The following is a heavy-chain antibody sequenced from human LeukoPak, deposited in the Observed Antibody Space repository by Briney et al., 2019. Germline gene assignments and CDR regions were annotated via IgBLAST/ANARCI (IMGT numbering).Heavy chain of an antibody. D-gene: IGHD6-19*01. Sequence: KPSETLSLTCTVSSGSISSYNWTWIRQPAGKGLEWIGHIYTSGSTNYNPSLKSRVTMSLDTSKKQFSLKLSSVTAADTAVYFCARATATGWYYFDYWGQGTLVTVSS. CDR3: ARATATGWYYFDY. V-gene: IGHV4-4*07. J-gene: IGHJ4*02. CDR1: SGSISSYN. CDR2: IYTSGST.